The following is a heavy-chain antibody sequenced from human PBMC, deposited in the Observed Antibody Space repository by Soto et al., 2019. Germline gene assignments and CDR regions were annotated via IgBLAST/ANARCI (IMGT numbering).Heavy chain of an antibody. V-gene: IGHV4-39*01. J-gene: IGHJ6*02. Sequence: SATLSLTCTVSGGSISSSSYYWGWIRQPPGKGLEWIGSIYYSGSTYYNPSLKSRVTISVDTSKNQFSLKLSSVTAADTAVYYCARRYYDFWSGYLDYYGMDVWGQGTTVTVSS. CDR2: IYYSGST. D-gene: IGHD3-3*01. CDR1: GGSISSSSYY. CDR3: ARRYYDFWSGYLDYYGMDV.